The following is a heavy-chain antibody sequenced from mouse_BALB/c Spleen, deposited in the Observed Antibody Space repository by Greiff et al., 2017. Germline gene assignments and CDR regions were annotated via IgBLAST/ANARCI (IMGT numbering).Heavy chain of an antibody. Sequence: VQLKESGGGLVKPGGSLKLSCAASGFTFSSYAMSWVRQSPEKRLEWVAEISSGGSYTYYPDTVTGRFTISRDNAKNTLYLEMSSLRSEDTAMYYCAREGYDYPFAYWGQGTLVTVSA. J-gene: IGHJ3*01. V-gene: IGHV5-9-4*01. D-gene: IGHD2-4*01. CDR1: GFTFSSYA. CDR3: AREGYDYPFAY. CDR2: ISSGGSYT.